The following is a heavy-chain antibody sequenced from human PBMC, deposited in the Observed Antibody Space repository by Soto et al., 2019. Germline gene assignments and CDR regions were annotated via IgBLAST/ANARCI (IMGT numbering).Heavy chain of an antibody. J-gene: IGHJ4*02. CDR3: ARDTYDDY. CDR1: GVTVSNNY. CDR2: IYSGGRT. Sequence: EVPLVESGGGLVQPGGSLRLSYAASGVTVSNNYMSWVRQAPGKGLEWVSVIYSGGRTYYADSVKGRFIISRDSSKNTLYLQMNSLRAEDTAVYYCARDTYDDYRGQGTLVTVSS. V-gene: IGHV3-66*01. D-gene: IGHD3-3*01.